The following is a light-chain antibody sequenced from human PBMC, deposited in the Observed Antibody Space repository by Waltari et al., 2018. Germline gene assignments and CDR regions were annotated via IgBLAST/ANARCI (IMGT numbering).Light chain of an antibody. V-gene: IGKV1-5*03. CDR2: KAS. CDR1: QSIITW. Sequence: DIQMTQSTSTLSASVGDRVTISCRASQSIITWLAWYHQKPGKAPKLLVYKASSLESGVPARFSGSGSGTEFTLTISSLQADDFATYYCQQYNKYPLTFGGGTKVEI. CDR3: QQYNKYPLT. J-gene: IGKJ4*01.